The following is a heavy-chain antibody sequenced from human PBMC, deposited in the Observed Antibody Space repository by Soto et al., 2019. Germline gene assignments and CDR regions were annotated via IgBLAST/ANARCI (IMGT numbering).Heavy chain of an antibody. CDR1: GGSISSDCCC. J-gene: IGHJ6*02. CDR3: ARDRPHYDFWSGYRDYYYYYGMDA. Sequence: PSETLSLTCTVSGGSISSDCCCWIWNRQHPGKGREWIGYIYYSGSTYYNPSLKSRVTISVDTSKNQFSLKLSSVTAADTAVYYCARDRPHYDFWSGYRDYYYYYGMDAWGQGTMVTVSS. CDR2: IYYSGST. V-gene: IGHV4-31*03. D-gene: IGHD3-3*01.